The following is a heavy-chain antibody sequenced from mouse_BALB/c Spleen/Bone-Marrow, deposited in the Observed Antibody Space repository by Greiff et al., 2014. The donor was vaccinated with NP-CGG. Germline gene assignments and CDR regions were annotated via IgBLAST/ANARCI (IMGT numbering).Heavy chain of an antibody. D-gene: IGHD1-1*01. CDR2: IWAGGST. Sequence: VMLVESGPGLVAPSQSLSITCTVSGYSLTSYGVHWVRQPPGKVLEWLGVIWAGGSTNYNSALMSRLSISKDNSKSQVFLKMNSLQTDDTAMYYCARGSYYEGAMDYWGQGTSVTVSS. CDR3: ARGSYYEGAMDY. J-gene: IGHJ4*01. CDR1: GYSLTSYG. V-gene: IGHV2-9*02.